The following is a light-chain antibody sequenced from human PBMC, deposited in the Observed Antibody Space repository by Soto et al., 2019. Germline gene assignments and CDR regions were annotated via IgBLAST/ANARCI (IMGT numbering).Light chain of an antibody. CDR3: SSYTSSSTVV. Sequence: QSVLTQPASVSGSPGQSITISCTGTSSDVGGYNYVSWYQQHPGKAPKLMIYDVGNRPSGVSNRFSGSKSGYTASLTSSGRQAEDEADYYCSSYTSSSTVVFGGGTKLSVL. CDR2: DVG. J-gene: IGLJ2*01. V-gene: IGLV2-14*01. CDR1: SSDVGGYNY.